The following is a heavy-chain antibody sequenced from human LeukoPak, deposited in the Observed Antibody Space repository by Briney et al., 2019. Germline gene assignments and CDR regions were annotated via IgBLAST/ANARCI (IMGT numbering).Heavy chain of an antibody. CDR1: GDSFSSNSAA. Sequence: SQTLSLTCAISGDSFSSNSAAWNWIRQSPSRGLEWLGRTYYRSKWYNDYAVSVKSRITINPDTSKNQFSLQLNSVTPEDTAVYYCARDRKDKRGSSWQRFDYWGQGTLVTVSS. V-gene: IGHV6-1*01. D-gene: IGHD6-13*01. CDR2: TYYRSKWYN. CDR3: ARDRKDKRGSSWQRFDY. J-gene: IGHJ4*02.